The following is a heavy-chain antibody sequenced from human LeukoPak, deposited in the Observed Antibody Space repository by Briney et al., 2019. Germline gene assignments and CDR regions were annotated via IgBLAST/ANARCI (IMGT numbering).Heavy chain of an antibody. CDR2: IKQDGSEK. Sequence: GGSLRLSCAASGFTFSDYYMSWIRQAPGKGLEWVANIKQDGSEKYYVDSVKGRFTISRDNAKNSLYLQMNSLRAEDTAVYYCARPTWYYYMDVWGKGTTVTVSS. CDR3: ARPTWYYYMDV. J-gene: IGHJ6*03. V-gene: IGHV3-7*01. D-gene: IGHD4-11*01. CDR1: GFTFSDYY.